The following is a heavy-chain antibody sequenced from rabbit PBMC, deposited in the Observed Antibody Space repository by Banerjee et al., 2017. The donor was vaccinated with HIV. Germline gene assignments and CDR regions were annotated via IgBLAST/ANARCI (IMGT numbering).Heavy chain of an antibody. CDR1: GFDIRSYH. J-gene: IGHJ4*01. CDR3: ARSYAGIVYEFSM. V-gene: IGHV1S45*01. D-gene: IGHD4-2*01. Sequence: QEQLKETGGGLVQPGGSLTLTCTASGFDIRSYHMCWVRQAPGKGLVLIACIYTGSGSTYYASWAKGRFTISKTSSTTVTLQMTSLTAADTATYFCARSYAGIVYEFSMWGPGTLVTVS. CDR2: IYTGSGST.